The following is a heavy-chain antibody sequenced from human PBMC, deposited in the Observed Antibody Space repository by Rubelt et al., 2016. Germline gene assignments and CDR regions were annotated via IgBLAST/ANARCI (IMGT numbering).Heavy chain of an antibody. CDR3: ARSASIAGD. Sequence: QVQLGQSEAEVKKPGASVKVSCKASGYTFTYCPFHCLQQAPGQGLERVRWITLYNGNTNYAKKFHGRVTITRDMSLRTAYIGLSSLRSEDSAVYYWARSASIAGDWGQGTLVTVSS. D-gene: IGHD6-6*01. V-gene: IGHV1-68*02. CDR1: GYTFTYCP. CDR2: ITLYNGNT. J-gene: IGHJ4*02.